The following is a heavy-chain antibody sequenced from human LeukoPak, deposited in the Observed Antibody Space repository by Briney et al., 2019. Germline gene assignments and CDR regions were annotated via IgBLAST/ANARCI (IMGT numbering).Heavy chain of an antibody. Sequence: SGTLSLTCAVSGGSISSSNWWSWVRPPPGKGLEWIGEIYHSGSTNYNPSLKSRVTISVDKSKNQFSLKLSSVTAADTAVYYCARAPGYSGYGLFDYWGQGTLVTVSS. CDR2: IYHSGST. V-gene: IGHV4-4*02. J-gene: IGHJ4*02. CDR3: ARAPGYSGYGLFDY. D-gene: IGHD5-12*01. CDR1: GGSISSSNW.